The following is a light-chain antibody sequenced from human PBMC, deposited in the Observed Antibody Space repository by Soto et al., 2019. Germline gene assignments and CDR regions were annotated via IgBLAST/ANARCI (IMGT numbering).Light chain of an antibody. CDR3: QQYYSYPPT. V-gene: IGKV1-8*01. CDR1: QGISSY. Sequence: AIRMTQSPSSLSASTGDRVTITCRASQGISSYLAWYQQKPGKAPKLLIYAASTLQSAVPSRFSGSGSGTDFTLTISCLQSEDFATYYCQQYYSYPPTFGQGTKLEIK. J-gene: IGKJ2*01. CDR2: AAS.